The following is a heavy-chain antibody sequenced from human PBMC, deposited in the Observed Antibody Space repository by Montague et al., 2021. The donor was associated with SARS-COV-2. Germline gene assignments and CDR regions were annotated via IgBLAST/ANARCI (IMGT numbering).Heavy chain of an antibody. CDR3: ARGREYSSSAGFDY. J-gene: IGHJ4*02. D-gene: IGHD6-6*01. CDR1: GGSISSYY. V-gene: IGHV4-59*01. Sequence: SETLSLTCTVSGGSISSYYWSRIRQPPGKGLEWIGYIYYSGSTNXNPSLKSRVTISVDTSKNQFSLKLSSVTAADTAVYYCARGREYSSSAGFDYWGQGTLVTVSS. CDR2: IYYSGST.